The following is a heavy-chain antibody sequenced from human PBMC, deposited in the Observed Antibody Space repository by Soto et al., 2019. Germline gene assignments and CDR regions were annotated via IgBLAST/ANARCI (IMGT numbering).Heavy chain of an antibody. V-gene: IGHV2-5*02. D-gene: IGHD6-19*01. Sequence: QITLKESGPTLVKPTQTLTLTCTFSGFSLSTSGVGVGWIRQPPGKALEWLALIYWDDGKRYSPSLKSRLTIAKATTKNQVVRTRTNMHPISTATYYSAHRLRGIGVAGTCDSWGEGTLGTGSS. CDR2: IYWDDGK. CDR1: GFSLSTSGVG. J-gene: IGHJ4*02. CDR3: AHRLRGIGVAGTCDS.